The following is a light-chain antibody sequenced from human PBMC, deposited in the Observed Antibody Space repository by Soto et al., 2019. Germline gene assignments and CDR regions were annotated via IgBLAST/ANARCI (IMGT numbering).Light chain of an antibody. CDR2: EVT. J-gene: IGLJ3*02. Sequence: QSVLTRPASVSGSPGQSITISCTGTSSDVGGYNYVSWYQQHPGKAPKLMIYEVTSRPSGVSNRFSGSKSGNTASLTISGLQAEDEADYYCSSYTSITTLVFGGGTKVTVL. V-gene: IGLV2-14*01. CDR1: SSDVGGYNY. CDR3: SSYTSITTLV.